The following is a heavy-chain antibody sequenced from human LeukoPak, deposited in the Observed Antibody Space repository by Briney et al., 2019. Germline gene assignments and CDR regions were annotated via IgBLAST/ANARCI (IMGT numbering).Heavy chain of an antibody. D-gene: IGHD6-6*01. CDR3: ARGPLGGGSSSSDY. J-gene: IGHJ4*02. CDR2: INHSGST. CDR1: GGSFSGYY. V-gene: IGHV4-34*01. Sequence: SETLSLTCAVYGGSFSGYYWSWIRQPPGKGLEWIGEINHSGSTNYNPSLKSRVTISADTSKNQFSLKLSSVTAADTAVYYCARGPLGGGSSSSDYWGQGTLVTVSS.